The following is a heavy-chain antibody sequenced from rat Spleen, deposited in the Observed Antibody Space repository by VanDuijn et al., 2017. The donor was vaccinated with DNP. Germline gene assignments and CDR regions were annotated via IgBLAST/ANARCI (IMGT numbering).Heavy chain of an antibody. J-gene: IGHJ3*01. CDR3: ATSSYYGYDYGFGY. CDR1: GFTFSNSD. D-gene: IGHD1-7*01. CDR2: ITTSGGRT. Sequence: EVQLVESGGGLVQPGRSMKLSCAASGFTFSNSDMAWVRQAPTKGLEWVATITTSGGRTFYRDSVKGRFTISRDNAKTTLYLQMDSLRSEDTATYSCATSSYYGYDYGFGYWGQGTLVTVSS. V-gene: IGHV5-25*01.